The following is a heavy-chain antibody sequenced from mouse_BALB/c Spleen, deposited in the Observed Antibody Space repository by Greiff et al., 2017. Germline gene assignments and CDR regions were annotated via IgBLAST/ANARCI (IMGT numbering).Heavy chain of an antibody. J-gene: IGHJ4*01. CDR2: ISSGGSYT. V-gene: IGHV5-9-4*01. Sequence: EVQVVESGGGLVKPGGSLKLSCAASGFTFSSYAMSWVRQSPEKRLEWVAEISSGGSYTYYPDTVTGRFTISRDNAKNTLYLEMSSLRSEDTAMYYCARDRGPHHYYAMDYWGQGTSVTVSS. D-gene: IGHD3-1*01. CDR3: ARDRGPHHYYAMDY. CDR1: GFTFSSYA.